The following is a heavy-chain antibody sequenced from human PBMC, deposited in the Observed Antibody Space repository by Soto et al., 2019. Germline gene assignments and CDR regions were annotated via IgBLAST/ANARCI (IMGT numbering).Heavy chain of an antibody. CDR3: ANQNCGDPNY. Sequence: SETLSLTCTVSGGSISSHYWTWIRQPPGKRQEWIAYISDTRGSSYNPSLKSRGTISLDRSKNQFSLKLTSVTAADTATYYCANQNCGDPNYWEQGT. CDR2: ISDTRGS. V-gene: IGHV4-59*11. D-gene: IGHD4-17*01. J-gene: IGHJ4*02. CDR1: GGSISSHY.